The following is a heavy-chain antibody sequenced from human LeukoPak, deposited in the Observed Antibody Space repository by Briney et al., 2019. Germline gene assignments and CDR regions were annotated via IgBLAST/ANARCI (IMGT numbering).Heavy chain of an antibody. CDR1: GYTFTSYG. V-gene: IGHV1-18*01. Sequence: ASVKVSCKASGYTFTSYGISWVRQAPGQGLEWMGWISADNGNTNYAQKLQGRVTMTTDTSTSTAYMELRSLRSDDTAVYYCARDSEVYYYYYYMDVWGKGTTVTVSS. CDR2: ISADNGNT. J-gene: IGHJ6*03. CDR3: ARDSEVYYYYYYMDV.